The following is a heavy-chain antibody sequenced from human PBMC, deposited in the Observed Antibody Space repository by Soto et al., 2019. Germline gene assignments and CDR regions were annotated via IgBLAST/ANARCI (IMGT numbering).Heavy chain of an antibody. CDR3: GRVVGYGDVVDP. J-gene: IGHJ5*02. V-gene: IGHV3-7*03. CDR2: IKEDGTTE. Sequence: EVYLVESGGGLVQPGESLRLSCAASGFTFSKYWMNWVRQAPGKGLQWVANIKEDGTTESYSDSVKGRFTISRDNAKNLLYLQMYSLRVDVTAVYYCGRVVGYGDVVDPWGQGTLVTVSS. D-gene: IGHD4-17*01. CDR1: GFTFSKYW.